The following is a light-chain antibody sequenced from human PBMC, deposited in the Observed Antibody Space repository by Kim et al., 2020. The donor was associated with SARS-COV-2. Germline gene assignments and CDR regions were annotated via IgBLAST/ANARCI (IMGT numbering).Light chain of an antibody. V-gene: IGKV1-5*03. J-gene: IGKJ1*01. CDR1: QSISSW. CDR2: KAS. Sequence: SASVGDRVTITCRDSQSISSWLAWYQQKPGKAPNLLIYKASSLESGVPLRFSGSGSGTEFTLTISSLQPDDFATYYCQQYYSYWTFGQGTKVDIK. CDR3: QQYYSYWT.